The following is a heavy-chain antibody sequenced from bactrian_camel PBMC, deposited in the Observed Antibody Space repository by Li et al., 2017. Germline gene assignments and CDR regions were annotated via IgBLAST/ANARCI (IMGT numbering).Heavy chain of an antibody. Sequence: VQLVESGGGSVQAGGSLRLSCTASGFIFSTYAVSWARQGPGKGLEWVAGINSRGGLTDYVDSVKGRFTISRDNAKNTLYLQMNSLKAEDTAVYYCTAVSGYWGQGTQVTVS. CDR3: TAVSGY. CDR2: INSRGGLT. D-gene: IGHD3*01. V-gene: IGHV3S40*01. CDR1: GFIFSTYA. J-gene: IGHJ6*01.